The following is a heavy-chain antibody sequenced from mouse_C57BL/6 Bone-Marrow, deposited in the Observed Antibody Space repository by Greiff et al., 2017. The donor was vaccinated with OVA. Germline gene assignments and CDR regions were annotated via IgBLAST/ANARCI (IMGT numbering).Heavy chain of an antibody. D-gene: IGHD2-1*01. V-gene: IGHV1-81*01. CDR2: IYPRSGNT. CDR1: GYTFTSYG. Sequence: QVQLKESGAELARPGASVKLSCKASGYTFTSYGISWVKQRTGQGLEWIGEIYPRSGNTYYNEKFKGKATLTADKSSSTAYMELRSLTSEDSAVYFCARVYQAWFAYWGQGTLVTVSA. J-gene: IGHJ3*01. CDR3: ARVYQAWFAY.